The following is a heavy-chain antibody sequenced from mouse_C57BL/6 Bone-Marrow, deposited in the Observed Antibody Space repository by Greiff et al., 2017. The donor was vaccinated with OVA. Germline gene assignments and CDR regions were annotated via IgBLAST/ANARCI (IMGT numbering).Heavy chain of an antibody. CDR2: IDPENGDT. Sequence: VQLKQSGAELVRPGASVKLSCTASGFNIKDDYMHWVKQRPEQGLEWIGWIDPENGDTEYASKFQGKATITADTSSNTAYLQLRSLTSEDTAVYYCTTPGAWFAYWGQGTLVTVSA. CDR3: TTPGAWFAY. CDR1: GFNIKDDY. J-gene: IGHJ3*01. V-gene: IGHV14-4*01.